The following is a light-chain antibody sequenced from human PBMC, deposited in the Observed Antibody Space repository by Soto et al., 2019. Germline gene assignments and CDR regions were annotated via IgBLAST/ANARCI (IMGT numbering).Light chain of an antibody. Sequence: QPVLTQPPSASGTPGQRVTISCSGSSSNIGSNYVYWYQQLPGTAPKLLIYRNNQRPSGVPDRFSGSKSGTSAFLAISGLRSEDEADYYCAAWDDSLSGLNWVFGGGTKVTVL. CDR3: AAWDDSLSGLNWV. V-gene: IGLV1-47*01. CDR2: RNN. CDR1: SSNIGSNY. J-gene: IGLJ3*02.